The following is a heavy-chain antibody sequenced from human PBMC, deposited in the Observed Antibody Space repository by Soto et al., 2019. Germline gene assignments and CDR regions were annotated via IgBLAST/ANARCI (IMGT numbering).Heavy chain of an antibody. D-gene: IGHD3-3*01. J-gene: IGHJ4*02. CDR3: ARGASDFWNAYPEIHFFDY. V-gene: IGHV3-30-3*01. Sequence: QVLLVESGGGVVQPGRSLRLSCAASEFTFSTYPMHWVRQAPGKGLEWVAVISYDGTNTYYADSVKGRFTISRDNSKNTLSLKMNSLRGDDTAVYYCARGASDFWNAYPEIHFFDYCGQGAPVFVAS. CDR1: EFTFSTYP. CDR2: ISYDGTNT.